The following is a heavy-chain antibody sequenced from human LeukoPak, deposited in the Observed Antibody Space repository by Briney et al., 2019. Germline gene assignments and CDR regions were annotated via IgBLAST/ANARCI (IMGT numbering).Heavy chain of an antibody. V-gene: IGHV3-53*04. Sequence: GGSLRLSCAASGFTVSSNYMSWVRQAPGKGLEWVSVIYSGYSGGSTYYADSVKGRFTISRHNSKNTLYLQMNSLRAEDTAKYYCARGGYGGPDAFDIWGQGTMVTVSS. CDR3: ARGGYGGPDAFDI. CDR1: GFTVSSNY. D-gene: IGHD4-23*01. CDR2: IYSGYSGGST. J-gene: IGHJ3*02.